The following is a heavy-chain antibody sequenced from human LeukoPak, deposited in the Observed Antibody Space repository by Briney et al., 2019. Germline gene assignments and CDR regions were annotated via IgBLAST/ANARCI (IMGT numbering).Heavy chain of an antibody. V-gene: IGHV3-7*02. D-gene: IGHD1-26*01. CDR3: ARRKYSGTYGGAFDY. CDR2: IQQDGSEK. J-gene: IGHJ4*02. CDR1: GFTFSNYW. Sequence: GGSLRLSCAASGFTFSNYWMSWVRQAPGKGLEWVADIQQDGSEKYYVDSVKGRFTISRDNAKNSLYLQMNSLRAEDTAVYYCARRKYSGTYGGAFDYWGQGTLVTVSS.